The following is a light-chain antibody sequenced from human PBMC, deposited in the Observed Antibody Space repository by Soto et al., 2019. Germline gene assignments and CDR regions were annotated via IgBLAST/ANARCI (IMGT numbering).Light chain of an antibody. V-gene: IGKV1-5*01. CDR2: DAS. CDR3: QQHKTYSWT. CDR1: QSVNSW. J-gene: IGKJ1*01. Sequence: DIQMTQSPSTLSASVGDRVTITCRASQSVNSWLAWYQQKPGRAPKLLIYDASSFESGVPSRFSGSGSGTEFTLSISSLQPDDFATYYCQQHKTYSWTFGQGTKVEIK.